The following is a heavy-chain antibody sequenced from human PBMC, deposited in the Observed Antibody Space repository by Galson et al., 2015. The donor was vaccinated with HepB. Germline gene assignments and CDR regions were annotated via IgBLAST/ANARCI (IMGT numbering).Heavy chain of an antibody. CDR1: VFALSTRGMR. Sequence: PALVKPTQTLTLTCTFSVFALSTRGMRVSWIRQPPGKALEWLARRDWNDDKLYSTSLKTRLTISKDPSKNQVVLTMPNMDPVDTATYYCARMQGMSMSGENWFDPWGQGTLVTVSS. V-gene: IGHV2-70*04. CDR3: ARMQGMSMSGENWFDP. CDR2: RDWNDDK. J-gene: IGHJ5*02. D-gene: IGHD6-13*01.